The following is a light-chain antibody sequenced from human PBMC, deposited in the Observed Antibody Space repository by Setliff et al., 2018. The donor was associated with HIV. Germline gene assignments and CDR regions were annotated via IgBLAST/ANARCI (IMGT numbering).Light chain of an antibody. CDR3: CSNTGSNTFV. V-gene: IGLV2-23*01. CDR2: QAT. J-gene: IGLJ1*01. Sequence: QSVLTQPASVSGSPGQSITISCTGTSNDVGHYDLVSWYQQHPARAPKLIIYQATRRPSGVSNRFSGSKSGNVASLTISGLQAENEADYYCCSNTGSNTFVFGTGTKVTVL. CDR1: SNDVGHYDL.